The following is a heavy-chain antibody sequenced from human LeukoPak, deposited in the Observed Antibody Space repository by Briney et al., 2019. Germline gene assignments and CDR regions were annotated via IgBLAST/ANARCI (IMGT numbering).Heavy chain of an antibody. CDR1: GGSISSYY. J-gene: IGHJ4*02. D-gene: IGHD3-22*01. Sequence: SETLSLTCTVSGGSISSYYWSWIRQPPGKGLEWIGYIYYSGSTNYNPSLKSRVTISVDTSKNQFSLKLSSVTAADTAVYYCARGGSSYYDSSEVDYWGQGTLVTVFS. CDR2: IYYSGST. V-gene: IGHV4-59*08. CDR3: ARGGSSYYDSSEVDY.